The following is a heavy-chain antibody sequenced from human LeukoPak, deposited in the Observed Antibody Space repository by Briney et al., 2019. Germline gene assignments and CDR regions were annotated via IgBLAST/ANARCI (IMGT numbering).Heavy chain of an antibody. CDR1: GFDFRNYY. D-gene: IGHD4-23*01. Sequence: PGGSVRLSCEASGFDFRNYYMSWVRQAPGKGLEWLANIKYDGTYTNYKDSVKGRLTLSRDNAKNSVYLQINSLRAEDTAVCYCTRDEGATVATYRFDFWGRGTLVTVSS. CDR3: TRDEGATVATYRFDF. J-gene: IGHJ4*02. CDR2: IKYDGTYT. V-gene: IGHV3-7*01.